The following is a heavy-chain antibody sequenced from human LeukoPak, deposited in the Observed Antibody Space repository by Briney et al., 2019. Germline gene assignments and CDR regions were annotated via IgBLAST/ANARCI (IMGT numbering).Heavy chain of an antibody. D-gene: IGHD3-3*01. CDR2: INPNSGDT. CDR1: GYTFTGQY. Sequence: ASVKVSCKASGYTFTGQYMHWVRQAPGQGLEWMGWINPNSGDTKYAEKFQGRVTMTRDTTINTAYMELSRLRPDDTAVYYCAGDWSGHYTSYYFEYWGQGNMVTVSS. J-gene: IGHJ4*02. V-gene: IGHV1-2*02. CDR3: AGDWSGHYTSYYFEY.